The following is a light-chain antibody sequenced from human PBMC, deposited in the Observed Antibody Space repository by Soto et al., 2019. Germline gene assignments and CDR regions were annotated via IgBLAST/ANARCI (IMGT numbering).Light chain of an antibody. V-gene: IGLV2-14*01. Sequence: QSALTQPASVSASPGQSITISCAGGGSNIGAYDYVSWYQQHPGKAPKLMIYDVYQRPSGVPDRFSGSKSGSTASLTISGLQAEDEADYYCSSWGTNSGLVFGGGTKLTVL. CDR2: DVY. CDR3: SSWGTNSGLV. CDR1: GSNIGAYDY. J-gene: IGLJ3*02.